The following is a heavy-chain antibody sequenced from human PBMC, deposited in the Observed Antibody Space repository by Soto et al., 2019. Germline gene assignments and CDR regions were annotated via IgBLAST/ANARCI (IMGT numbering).Heavy chain of an antibody. CDR3: ARDILETYGMDV. CDR2: IIPIFGTA. V-gene: IGHV1-69*12. D-gene: IGHD1-1*01. CDR1: GGTFSSYA. J-gene: IGHJ6*02. Sequence: QVQLVQSGAEVKKPGSSVKVSCKASGGTFSSYAISWVRQAPGQGLEWMGGIIPIFGTANYAQKFQGRVTITADESTSPAYMELSSLISEDTAVYYCARDILETYGMDVWGQGTTVIVSS.